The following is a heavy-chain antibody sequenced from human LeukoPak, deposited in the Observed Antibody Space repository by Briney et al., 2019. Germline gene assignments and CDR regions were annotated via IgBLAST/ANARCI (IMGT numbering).Heavy chain of an antibody. D-gene: IGHD3-10*01. V-gene: IGHV4-59*01. CDR3: ARDKAKFGESTGFDP. CDR2: IYYSGST. CDR1: GGSMSSYY. Sequence: SETLSLTCTVSGGSMSSYYWSWIRQPSGKGLEWIGYIYYSGSTSYNPSLKSRVTISVDTSKNQFSLKLSSVTAADTAVYYCARDKAKFGESTGFDPWGQGTLVTVSS. J-gene: IGHJ5*02.